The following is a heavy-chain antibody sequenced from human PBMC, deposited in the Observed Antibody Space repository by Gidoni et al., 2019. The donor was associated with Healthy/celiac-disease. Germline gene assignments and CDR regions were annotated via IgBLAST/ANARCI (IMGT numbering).Heavy chain of an antibody. CDR2: SYHSGST. CDR3: ARQIAAAAEGGFDY. Sequence: QMQLPKSGPGRVRHSATLSLTCAVAGYSISSGYYWGWIRQPPVKGLELIGSSYHSGSTYYNPSLTSRFTISVDTSKNQFSLKLSSVTAADTAVYYCARQIAAAAEGGFDYWGQGTLVTVSS. V-gene: IGHV4-38-2*01. D-gene: IGHD6-13*01. CDR1: GYSISSGYY. J-gene: IGHJ4*02.